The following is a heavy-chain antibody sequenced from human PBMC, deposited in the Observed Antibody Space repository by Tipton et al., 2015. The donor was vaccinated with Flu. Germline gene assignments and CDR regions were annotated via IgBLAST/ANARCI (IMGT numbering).Heavy chain of an antibody. J-gene: IGHJ5*02. CDR2: TFHNGNT. CDR1: GDSIRSSNYY. D-gene: IGHD4-11*01. CDR3: ARRDYSSYVSDPKNWFDP. Sequence: TLSLTCGVSGDSIRSSNYYWGWIRQPPGKGLEWIGNTFHNGNTYLNPSLKSRVTMSIDTSKNQFSLRLTSMTAADTALYYCARRDYSSYVSDPKNWFDPWGQGTLVTVSS. V-gene: IGHV4-38-2*01.